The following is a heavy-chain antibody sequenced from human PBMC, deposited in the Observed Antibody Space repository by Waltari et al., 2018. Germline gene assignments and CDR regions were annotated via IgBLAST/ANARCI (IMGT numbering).Heavy chain of an antibody. Sequence: QVQLQQWGAGLLKPSETLSLTCAVYGGSFSGYYWSWIRQPPGKGLEWIGEINQSVRTNYNPSLKSRVTISVDTSKNQFSLKLSSVTAADTAVYYCARAPYCSSTSCYTPGYYYYGMDVWGQGTTVTVSS. CDR1: GGSFSGYY. J-gene: IGHJ6*02. CDR2: INQSVRT. CDR3: ARAPYCSSTSCYTPGYYYYGMDV. D-gene: IGHD2-2*02. V-gene: IGHV4-34*01.